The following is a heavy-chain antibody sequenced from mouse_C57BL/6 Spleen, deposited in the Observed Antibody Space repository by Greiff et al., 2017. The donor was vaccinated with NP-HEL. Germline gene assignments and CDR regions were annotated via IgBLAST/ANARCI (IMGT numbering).Heavy chain of an antibody. CDR3: ARDRDYD. J-gene: IGHJ3*01. CDR2: ISDGGSYT. Sequence: EVKLVESGGGLVKPGGSLKLSCAASGFTFSSYAMSWVRQTPEKRLEWVATISDGGSYTYYPDNVKGRFTTSRDNAKNNLYLQMSHLKSEDTAMYYCARDRDYDWGQGTLVTVSA. V-gene: IGHV5-4*01. D-gene: IGHD2-4*01. CDR1: GFTFSSYA.